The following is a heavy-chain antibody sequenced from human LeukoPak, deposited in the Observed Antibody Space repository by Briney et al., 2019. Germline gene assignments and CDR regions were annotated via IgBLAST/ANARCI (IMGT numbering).Heavy chain of an antibody. Sequence: PGGSLRLSCAASGFTFRSYWMSWVRQAPGKGLEWVASVKQDGSEKYSVDSVRGRFTISRDNAKNSLYLQMNSLRAEDTAVYYCARDFNWNLDYWGQGTLVTVSS. D-gene: IGHD1-20*01. CDR1: GFTFRSYW. CDR2: VKQDGSEK. CDR3: ARDFNWNLDY. V-gene: IGHV3-7*01. J-gene: IGHJ4*02.